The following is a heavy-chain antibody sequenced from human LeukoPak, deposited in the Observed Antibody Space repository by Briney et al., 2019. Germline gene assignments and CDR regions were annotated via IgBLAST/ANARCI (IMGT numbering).Heavy chain of an antibody. CDR3: ARRYYDFWSGYTYYYMDV. Sequence: SQTLSLTCGVSGASVSSIGYSWSWIRQPPGRGLEWIGFIYQSGSASYNPSLQSRVTISIDKSKNQFSLNLSSVTAADTAVYYCARRYYDFWSGYTYYYMDVWGKGTTVTVSS. CDR2: IYQSGSA. J-gene: IGHJ6*03. D-gene: IGHD3-3*01. V-gene: IGHV4-30-2*01. CDR1: GASVSSIGYS.